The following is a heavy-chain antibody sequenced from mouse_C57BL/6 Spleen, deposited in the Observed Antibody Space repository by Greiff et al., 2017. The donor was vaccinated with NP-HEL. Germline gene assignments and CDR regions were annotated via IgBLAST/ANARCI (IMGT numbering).Heavy chain of an antibody. CDR2: IDPSDSYT. V-gene: IGHV1-59*01. CDR1: GYTFTSYW. D-gene: IGHD1-1*01. CDR3: ARLGGSSSDFDY. Sequence: QVQLQQPGAELVRPGTSVKLSCKASGYTFTSYWMHWVKQRPGQGLEWIGVIDPSDSYTNYNQKFKGKATLTVDTSSSTAYMQLSSLTSEDSAVYYCARLGGSSSDFDYWGQGTTLTVSS. J-gene: IGHJ2*01.